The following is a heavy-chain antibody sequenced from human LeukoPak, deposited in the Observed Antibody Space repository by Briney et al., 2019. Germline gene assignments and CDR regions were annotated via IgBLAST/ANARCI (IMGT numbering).Heavy chain of an antibody. CDR3: AKDGEATYSSGWYGYFDY. D-gene: IGHD6-19*01. CDR2: ISYDGSNK. CDR1: GFTFSSYG. J-gene: IGHJ4*02. Sequence: GGSLRLSCAASGFTFSSYGMHWVRQAPGKGLEGVAVISYDGSNKYYADSVKGRFTISRDNSKNTLYLQMNSLRAEDTAVYYCAKDGEATYSSGWYGYFDYWGQGTLVTVSS. V-gene: IGHV3-30*18.